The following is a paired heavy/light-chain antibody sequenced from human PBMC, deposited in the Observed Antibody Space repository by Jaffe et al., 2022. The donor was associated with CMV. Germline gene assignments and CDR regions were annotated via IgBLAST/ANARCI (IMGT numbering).Light chain of an antibody. CDR1: QSVLYSSNNKNY. J-gene: IGKJ2*01. Sequence: DIVMTQSPDSLAVSLGERATINCKSSQSVLYSSNNKNYLLWYQLKPGQPPKLLISWASTRESGVSDRFSGSGSGTDFTLTISSLQAEDVAVYYCQQHYDTLFTFGQGTKLEIK. CDR3: QQHYDTLFT. V-gene: IGKV4-1*01. CDR2: WAS.
Heavy chain of an antibody. CDR1: GDSISSGSYY. CDR3: ARDKATGTTGWFDP. D-gene: IGHD1-7*01. Sequence: QVQLQESGPGLVKPSQTLSLTCTVSGDSISSGSYYWNWIRQHPGKGLEWIGHIHYSGNTYYNPSLKSRVIISVDTSKNQFFLKLSSVTAADTAVYYCARDKATGTTGWFDPWGQGTLVTVSS. CDR2: IHYSGNT. J-gene: IGHJ5*02. V-gene: IGHV4-31*03.